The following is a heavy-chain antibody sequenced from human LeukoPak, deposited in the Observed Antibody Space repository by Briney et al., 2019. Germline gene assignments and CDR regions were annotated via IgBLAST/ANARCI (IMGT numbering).Heavy chain of an antibody. Sequence: GGSLRLSCAASGFTFSSSGMHWVRQAPGKGLEWVAVISYDGSNRYYADSVKGRFTISGDNSKNTLYLQMSSLRPEDTAVYYCAKDFDDFWSGADYWGQGTLVTVSS. CDR1: GFTFSSSG. D-gene: IGHD3-3*01. CDR2: ISYDGSNR. J-gene: IGHJ4*02. CDR3: AKDFDDFWSGADY. V-gene: IGHV3-30*18.